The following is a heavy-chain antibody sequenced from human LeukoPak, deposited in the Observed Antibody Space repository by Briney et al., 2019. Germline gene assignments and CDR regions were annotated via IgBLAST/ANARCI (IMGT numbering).Heavy chain of an antibody. V-gene: IGHV3-30*18. CDR3: AKDGASSYYYDSSSYYGFDY. CDR2: ISYDGSNK. J-gene: IGHJ4*02. Sequence: GRSLRLSCAASGFTFSSYGMHWVRQAPGKGLEWVAVISYDGSNKYYADSVKGRFTISRDSSKNTLYLQMNSLRAEDTAVYYCAKDGASSYYYDSSSYYGFDYWGQGTLVTVSS. D-gene: IGHD3-22*01. CDR1: GFTFSSYG.